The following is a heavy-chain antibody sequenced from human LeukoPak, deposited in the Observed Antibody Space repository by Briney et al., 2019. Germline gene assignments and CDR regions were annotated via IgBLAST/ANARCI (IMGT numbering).Heavy chain of an antibody. CDR2: ISSRSTLI. Sequence: GGSLRLSCAASGFTFSSYSMNWVRQAPGKGLEWVSYISSRSTLIYYADSVKGRFTISRDNAKNSLYLQMNSLRVDDTAVYYCARETVTVAGNWCDPWGQGTLVTVSS. CDR3: ARETVTVAGNWCDP. D-gene: IGHD6-19*01. CDR1: GFTFSSYS. J-gene: IGHJ5*02. V-gene: IGHV3-48*04.